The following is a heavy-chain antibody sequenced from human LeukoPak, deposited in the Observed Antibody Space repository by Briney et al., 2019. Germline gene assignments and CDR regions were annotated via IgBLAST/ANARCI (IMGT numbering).Heavy chain of an antibody. CDR2: IYSGGST. V-gene: IGHV3-53*01. Sequence: TGGSLRLSCAASGFTFSSYAMSWVRQAPGKGLEWVSVIYSGGSTYYADSVKGRFTISRDNSKNTLYLQMNSLRAEDTAVYYCAREIPGIAAPYGMDVWGQGTTVTVSS. CDR3: AREIPGIAAPYGMDV. D-gene: IGHD6-25*01. J-gene: IGHJ6*02. CDR1: GFTFSSYA.